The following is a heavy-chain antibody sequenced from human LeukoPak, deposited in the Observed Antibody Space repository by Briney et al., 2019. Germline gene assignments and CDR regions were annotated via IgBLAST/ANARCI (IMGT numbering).Heavy chain of an antibody. CDR3: ARRVDTAMVVDY. CDR2: IRKDGGAN. V-gene: IGHV3-7*03. D-gene: IGHD5-18*01. J-gene: IGHJ4*02. Sequence: GGSLRLSWAAPGFPFSTYWMAWVRQAPGKGLDWVANIRKDGGANFYAASVKGRFTISRDNAKNSLYLQMNSLRAEDTAVYYCARRVDTAMVVDYWGQGTLVTVAS. CDR1: GFPFSTYW.